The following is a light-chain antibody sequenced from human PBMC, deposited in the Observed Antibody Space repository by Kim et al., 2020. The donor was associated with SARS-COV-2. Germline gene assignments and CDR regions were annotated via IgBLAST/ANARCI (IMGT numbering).Light chain of an antibody. Sequence: VTISCTGSSSNIGAGYDVHWYHQLPGTAPKLLIYGNSNRPSGVPDRFSGSKSGTSASLAITGLQAEDEADYYCQSYDSSLSGHVVFGGGTQLTVL. J-gene: IGLJ2*01. V-gene: IGLV1-40*01. CDR3: QSYDSSLSGHVV. CDR1: SSNIGAGYD. CDR2: GNS.